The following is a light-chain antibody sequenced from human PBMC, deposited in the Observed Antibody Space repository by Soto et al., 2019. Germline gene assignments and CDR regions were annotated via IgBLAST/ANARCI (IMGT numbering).Light chain of an antibody. CDR3: QQRSNWPRT. J-gene: IGKJ1*01. CDR2: DAS. CDR1: QSVSSY. Sequence: EIVLTQSPATLSLSPGERATLSCRASQSVSSYLAWYQHKPGQAPRLLIYDASNRATGIPDRFSGSGSGTDFTLTISSXEPEDFAAYYCQQRSNWPRTFGQGTKVDIK. V-gene: IGKV3-11*01.